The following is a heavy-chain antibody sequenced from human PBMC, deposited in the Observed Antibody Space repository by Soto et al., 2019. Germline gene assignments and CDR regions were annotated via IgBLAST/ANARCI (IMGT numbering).Heavy chain of an antibody. Sequence: ASVKVSCKASGYTFTRFGISWVRRAPGQGLEWMGWISAGNGKTKYAQKIQGRVTMTTDTSTTTAYMELRSLRSDDTAVYYCARWISGSSSDWFAPWGQGTLVTVSS. CDR1: GYTFTRFG. D-gene: IGHD1-26*01. V-gene: IGHV1-18*04. CDR3: ARWISGSSSDWFAP. J-gene: IGHJ5*02. CDR2: ISAGNGKT.